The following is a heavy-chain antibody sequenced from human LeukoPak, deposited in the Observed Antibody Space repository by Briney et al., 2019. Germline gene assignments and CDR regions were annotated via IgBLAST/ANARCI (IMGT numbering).Heavy chain of an antibody. Sequence: ASVKVSCKASGYTLTSYYMHWVRQAPGQGLEWMGIINPTGGSTSYAQKFQGRVTMTRNTSISTAYMELSSLRSEDTAVYYCARVKKFGYCSGGSCYLFDYWGQGTLVTVSS. CDR3: ARVKKFGYCSGGSCYLFDY. CDR1: GYTLTSYY. V-gene: IGHV1-46*01. CDR2: INPTGGST. D-gene: IGHD2-15*01. J-gene: IGHJ4*02.